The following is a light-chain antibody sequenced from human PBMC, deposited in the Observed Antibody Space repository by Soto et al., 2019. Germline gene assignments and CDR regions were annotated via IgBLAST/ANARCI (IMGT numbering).Light chain of an antibody. CDR3: QQFISYPYT. Sequence: AIQLTQSPSSLSASVGDRVTITCRASQDISSALAWYQQKPGKTPKLLIYDASSLKSGVPSRFSGSGSGTDFTLTISSLQSGDFAAYYCQQFISYPYTFGQGTKLEIK. CDR1: QDISSA. CDR2: DAS. V-gene: IGKV1-13*02. J-gene: IGKJ2*01.